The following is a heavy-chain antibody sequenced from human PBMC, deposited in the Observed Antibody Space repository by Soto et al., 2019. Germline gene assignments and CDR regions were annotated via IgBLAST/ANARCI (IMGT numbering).Heavy chain of an antibody. J-gene: IGHJ4*02. Sequence: EVQLVESGGALVRPGESLRLSCAASGFTFSNAWMNWVRQAPGKGLEWVGLIKSKTDGGTTDYATPLKARFTISRDDSKNTLFLQMNGLQAEDTALYYCVTFFRVTGTMNWGQGTLVTVSS. CDR2: IKSKTDGGTT. V-gene: IGHV3-15*07. D-gene: IGHD1-7*01. CDR3: VTFFRVTGTMN. CDR1: GFTFSNAW.